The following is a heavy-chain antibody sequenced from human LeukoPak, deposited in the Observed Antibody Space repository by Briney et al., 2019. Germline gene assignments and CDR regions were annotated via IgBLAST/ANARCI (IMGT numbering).Heavy chain of an antibody. Sequence: PGGPLRLSCAASGFTFSNYGMSWVRQAPGKGLEWVSALSGTSDNTYYADSVKGRFSISRDNSKNTLYLQISSLRVEDTAVYYCAKVATWTHFDYWGQGILATVSS. CDR1: GFTFSNYG. V-gene: IGHV3-23*01. CDR2: LSGTSDNT. CDR3: AKVATWTHFDY. D-gene: IGHD3/OR15-3a*01. J-gene: IGHJ4*02.